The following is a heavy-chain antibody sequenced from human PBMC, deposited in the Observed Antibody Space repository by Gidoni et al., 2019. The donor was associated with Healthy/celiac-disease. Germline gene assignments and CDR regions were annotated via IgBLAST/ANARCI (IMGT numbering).Heavy chain of an antibody. CDR3: ARAAGSGYYSDY. CDR1: GGTFTSYA. J-gene: IGHJ4*02. V-gene: IGHV1-69*01. Sequence: QVQPVQSGAEATKPGSTVQFSCKAPGGTFTSYAISWVRQAPGQGLEWMGGIIPIFGTANYAQKFQGRVTITADESTSTAYMKLSSLGSEDTAVYYCARAAGSGYYSDYWGQGTLVTVSS. D-gene: IGHD3-22*01. CDR2: IIPIFGTA.